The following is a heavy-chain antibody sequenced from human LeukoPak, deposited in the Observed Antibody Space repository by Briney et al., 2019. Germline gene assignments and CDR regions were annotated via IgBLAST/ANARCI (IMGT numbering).Heavy chain of an antibody. V-gene: IGHV3-30*04. CDR1: GGTFSSYA. J-gene: IGHJ4*02. CDR3: ARGSGSYLGFDY. Sequence: SCKASGGTFSSYAMHWVRQAPGKGLEWVAVISYDGSNKYYADSVKGRFTISRDNSKNTLYLQMNSLRAEDTAVYYCARGSGSYLGFDYWGQGTLVTVSS. D-gene: IGHD3-10*01. CDR2: ISYDGSNK.